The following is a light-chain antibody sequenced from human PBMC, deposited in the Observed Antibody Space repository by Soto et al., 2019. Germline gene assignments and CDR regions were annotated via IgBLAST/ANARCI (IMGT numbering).Light chain of an antibody. Sequence: QRPATRSFSPGQRAPLSCRASQSVTKNNLNWYQQTPGQAPRLLIYGASIRATGIPDRFSGGGSETVFTLTISRQEAEVLAQYYRQHYGSSAPITFGRGTRLEIK. V-gene: IGKV3-20*01. CDR1: QSVTKNN. CDR2: GAS. CDR3: QHYGSSAPIT. J-gene: IGKJ5*01.